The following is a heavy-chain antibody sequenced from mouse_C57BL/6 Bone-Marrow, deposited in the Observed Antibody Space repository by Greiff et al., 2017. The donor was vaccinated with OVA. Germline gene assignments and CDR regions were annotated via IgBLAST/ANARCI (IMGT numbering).Heavy chain of an antibody. V-gene: IGHV1-64*01. CDR3: ARPPIYYGPDY. CDR1: GYTFTSYW. Sequence: VKLQQPGAELVKPGASVKLSCKASGYTFTSYWMHWVKQRPGQGLEWIGMIHPNSGSTNYNEKFKSKATLTVDKSSSTAYMQLSSLTSEDSAVYYCARPPIYYGPDYWGQGTTLTVSS. CDR2: IHPNSGST. D-gene: IGHD2-1*01. J-gene: IGHJ2*01.